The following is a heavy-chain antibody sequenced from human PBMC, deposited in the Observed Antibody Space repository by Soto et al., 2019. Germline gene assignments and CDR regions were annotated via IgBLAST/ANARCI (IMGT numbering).Heavy chain of an antibody. CDR3: ARVPTYYQSSIGYQPFHP. CDR1: GGSFSGYY. J-gene: IGHJ5*02. Sequence: ASETLSLTCAVYGGSFSGYYWSWIRQPPGKGLEWIGEINHSGSTNYNPSLKSRVTISVDTSKNQFSLKLTSVSAADTAVYYCARVPTYYQSSIGYQPFHPWGQGTLVTVSS. CDR2: INHSGST. D-gene: IGHD3-22*01. V-gene: IGHV4-34*01.